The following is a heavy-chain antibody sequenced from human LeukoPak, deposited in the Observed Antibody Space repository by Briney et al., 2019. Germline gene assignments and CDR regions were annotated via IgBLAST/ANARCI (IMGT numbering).Heavy chain of an antibody. J-gene: IGHJ4*02. CDR1: GGSISSYY. Sequence: SETLSLTCTVSGGSISSYYWSWIRQPAGKGLEWIGRIYTSGSTNYNPPLKSRVTMSVDTSKNQFSLKLSSVTAADTAVYYCASEHYYGSGSYYSYWGQGTLVTVSS. CDR2: IYTSGST. CDR3: ASEHYYGSGSYYSY. V-gene: IGHV4-4*07. D-gene: IGHD3-10*01.